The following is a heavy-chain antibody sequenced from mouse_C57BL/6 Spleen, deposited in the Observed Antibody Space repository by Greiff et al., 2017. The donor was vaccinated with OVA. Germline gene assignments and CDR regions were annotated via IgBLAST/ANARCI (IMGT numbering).Heavy chain of an antibody. Sequence: VKLVESGAELVKPGASVKLSCKASGYTFTEYTIHWVKQRSGQGLEWIGWFYPGSGSIKYNEKFKDKATLTADKSSSTVYMELSRLTSEDSAVYFCARHEENYYGSTYWYFDVWGTGTTVTVSS. J-gene: IGHJ1*03. D-gene: IGHD1-1*01. CDR2: FYPGSGSI. CDR3: ARHEENYYGSTYWYFDV. V-gene: IGHV1-62-2*01. CDR1: GYTFTEYT.